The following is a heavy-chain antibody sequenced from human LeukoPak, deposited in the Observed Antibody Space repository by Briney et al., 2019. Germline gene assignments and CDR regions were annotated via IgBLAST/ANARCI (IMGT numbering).Heavy chain of an antibody. J-gene: IGHJ4*02. D-gene: IGHD1-26*01. Sequence: GGSLRLSCAASGFTFSSYAMSWVRQAPGKGLEWVGRTRIKANSYITEYAASVKGRFTISRDDSKNSLYLQMSSLKTDDTAMYYCASIRGTFGYWGQGTLVTVSS. CDR1: GFTFSSYA. CDR3: ASIRGTFGY. V-gene: IGHV3-72*01. CDR2: TRIKANSYIT.